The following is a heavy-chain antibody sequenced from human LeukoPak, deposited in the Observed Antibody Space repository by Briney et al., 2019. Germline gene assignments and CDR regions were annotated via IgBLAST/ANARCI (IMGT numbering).Heavy chain of an antibody. CDR2: ISGSRGSK. Sequence: GGSLKLSCAASGFTFSTYAMRWVRQAPGKGLEWVSAISGSRGSKYYADSVKGRFTMSRDNSKNMLYLQMNSLRAEDTALYYCAREKYSNGLFDYWGQGTPVTVSS. V-gene: IGHV3-23*01. D-gene: IGHD4-11*01. J-gene: IGHJ4*02. CDR1: GFTFSTYA. CDR3: AREKYSNGLFDY.